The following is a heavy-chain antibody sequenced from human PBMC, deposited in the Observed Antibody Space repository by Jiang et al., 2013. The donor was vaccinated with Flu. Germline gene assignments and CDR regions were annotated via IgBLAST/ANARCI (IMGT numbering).Heavy chain of an antibody. D-gene: IGHD3-22*01. CDR1: GFTFSSYA. V-gene: IGHV3-30-3*01. CDR2: ISYDGSNK. J-gene: IGHJ3*02. CDR3: ARDPVDYYDSSGGAFDI. Sequence: SLRLSCAASGFTFSSYAMHWVRQAPGKGLEWVAVISYDGSNKYYADSVKGRFTISRDNSKNTLYLQMNSLRAEDTAVYYCARDPVDYYDSSGGAFDIWGQGTMVTVSS.